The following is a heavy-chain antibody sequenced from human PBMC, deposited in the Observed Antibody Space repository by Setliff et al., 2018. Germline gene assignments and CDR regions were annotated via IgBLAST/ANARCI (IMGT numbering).Heavy chain of an antibody. V-gene: IGHV4-39*06. CDR2: IYYSGST. CDR3: ARGPYNISDRSGYGFTNWFDP. Sequence: PSETLSLTCTVSGGSISSSSYYWGWIRQPPGKGLEWIGSIYYSGSTYYNPSLKSRVTISVDTSKKQFPLKLSSVTAADTAVYYCARGPYNISDRSGYGFTNWFDPWGQGSLVTVSS. CDR1: GGSISSSSYY. D-gene: IGHD3-22*01. J-gene: IGHJ5*02.